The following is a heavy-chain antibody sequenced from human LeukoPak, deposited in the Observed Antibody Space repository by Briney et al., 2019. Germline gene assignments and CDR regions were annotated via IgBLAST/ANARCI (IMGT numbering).Heavy chain of an antibody. V-gene: IGHV4-59*01. J-gene: IGHJ6*02. D-gene: IGHD5-12*01. CDR3: ARYGVYRGMEV. Sequence: SETLSLTCTVSGGSISGYYWSWIRQPPGKGLEWIGYMYYSGITSYNSSLKGRVSISVDKSKNQFSLKLSSVTAADTAVYYCARYGVYRGMEVWGQGTTVTVSS. CDR2: MYYSGIT. CDR1: GGSISGYY.